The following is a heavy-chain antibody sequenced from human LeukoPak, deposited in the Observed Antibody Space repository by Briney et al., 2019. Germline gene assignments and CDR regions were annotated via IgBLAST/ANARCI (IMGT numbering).Heavy chain of an antibody. CDR1: GFTFDDYA. D-gene: IGHD6-13*01. CDR2: MKYDGSEK. V-gene: IGHV3-7*01. Sequence: GGSLRLSCVASGFTFDDYAIHWVRQAPGKGLEWVANMKYDGSEKYYMDSVKGRFTISRDNAKNSLYLQMNSLRAEDTAVYYCARDIEAAGLFLDYWGQGTLVIVSS. CDR3: ARDIEAAGLFLDY. J-gene: IGHJ4*02.